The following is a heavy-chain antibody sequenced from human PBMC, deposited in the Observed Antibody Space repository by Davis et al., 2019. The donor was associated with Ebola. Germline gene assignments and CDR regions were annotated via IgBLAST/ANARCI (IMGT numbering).Heavy chain of an antibody. CDR1: GYSFTSYW. J-gene: IGHJ3*02. Sequence: GESLKISCKGSGYSFTSYWIGWVRQMPGKGLEWMGIIYPGDSDTRYSPSFQGQVTISADKSISTAYLQWSSLKASDTAMYYCARGGYFDWSSYQSHAFDIWGQGTMVTVSS. V-gene: IGHV5-51*01. CDR2: IYPGDSDT. CDR3: ARGGYFDWSSYQSHAFDI. D-gene: IGHD3-9*01.